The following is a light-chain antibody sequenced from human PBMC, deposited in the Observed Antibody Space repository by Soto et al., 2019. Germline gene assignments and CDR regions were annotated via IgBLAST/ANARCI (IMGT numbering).Light chain of an antibody. V-gene: IGKV1-17*01. Sequence: DIQMTQSPSSLSASVEDRVTITCRTSQGIRNELGWYQQKPGRVPKRLIYAAVTLQSGVPSRFSGSASGTEFTLTISSLQPEDSAIYYCLQHNTYPWTFGQGTKVEIK. CDR3: LQHNTYPWT. J-gene: IGKJ1*01. CDR1: QGIRNE. CDR2: AAV.